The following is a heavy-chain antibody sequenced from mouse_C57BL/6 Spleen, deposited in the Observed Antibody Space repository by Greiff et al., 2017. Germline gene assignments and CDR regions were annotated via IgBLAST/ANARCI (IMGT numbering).Heavy chain of an antibody. J-gene: IGHJ4*01. CDR1: GYTFTDYN. CDR3: ARESAAQATYAMDY. CDR2: INPNNGGT. D-gene: IGHD3-2*02. V-gene: IGHV1-22*01. Sequence: EVQLQQSGPELVKPGASVKMSCKASGYTFTDYNMHWVKQSHGKSLEWIGYINPNNGGTSYNQKFKGKATLTVNKSSSTAYMELRSLTSEDSAVYYCARESAAQATYAMDYWGQGTSVTVSS.